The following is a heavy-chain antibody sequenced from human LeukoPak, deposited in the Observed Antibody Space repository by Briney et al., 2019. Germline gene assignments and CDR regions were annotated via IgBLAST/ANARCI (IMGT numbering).Heavy chain of an antibody. CDR2: ISGNGNNI. CDR3: AKDLPQYYDFWSGYYGGFDY. Sequence: GGSLRLSCAASGFTFEDYAMHWVSQGPGKGLEWVSLISGNGNNIYYADSVKDRFTISRDNSKNSLYLQMNSLRTEDTALYYCAKDLPQYYDFWSGYYGGFDYWRQGTLVTVSS. V-gene: IGHV3-43*02. D-gene: IGHD3-3*01. J-gene: IGHJ4*02. CDR1: GFTFEDYA.